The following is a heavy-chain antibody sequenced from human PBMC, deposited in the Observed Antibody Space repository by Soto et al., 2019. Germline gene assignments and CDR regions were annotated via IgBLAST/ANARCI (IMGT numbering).Heavy chain of an antibody. CDR1: GYSFTSYW. Sequence: PGESLKISCKASGYSFTSYWIGWVRQMPGKGLEWMGIIYPGDSATRYSPSFQGQVTISADKSINTAYLQWSSLKASDTAMYFCARVYCSGGSCYSAYYYGMDVWGQGTTVTVSS. CDR3: ARVYCSGGSCYSAYYYGMDV. J-gene: IGHJ6*02. D-gene: IGHD2-15*01. V-gene: IGHV5-51*01. CDR2: IYPGDSAT.